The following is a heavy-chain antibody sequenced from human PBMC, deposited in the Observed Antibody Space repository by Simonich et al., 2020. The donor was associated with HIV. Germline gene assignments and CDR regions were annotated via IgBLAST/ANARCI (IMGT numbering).Heavy chain of an antibody. V-gene: IGHV4-34*01. J-gene: IGHJ5*02. CDR3: ARPAGTGTLGFDP. D-gene: IGHD1-1*01. Sequence: QVQLQQWGAGLLKPSETLSLTCAVYGGSFSGYYWRWIRPPPGKGLGWIGEINHRGRPNNNPSLKSQVTISVDTSKNQFSLKLSSVTAADTAVYYCARPAGTGTLGFDPWGQGTLVTVSS. CDR1: GGSFSGYY. CDR2: INHRGRP.